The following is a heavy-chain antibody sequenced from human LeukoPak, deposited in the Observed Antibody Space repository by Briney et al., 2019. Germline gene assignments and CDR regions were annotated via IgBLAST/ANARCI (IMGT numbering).Heavy chain of an antibody. J-gene: IGHJ5*02. CDR3: ARDGGPPFDP. CDR2: IYHSGST. V-gene: IGHV4-30-2*01. Sequence: SETLSLTCTVSGGSISSGGYYWSWIRQPPGKGLEWIGYIYHSGSTYYNPSLKSRVTISVDTSKNQFSLKLSSVTAADTAVYYCARDGGPPFDPWGQGTLVTVSS. CDR1: GGSISSGGYY. D-gene: IGHD2-15*01.